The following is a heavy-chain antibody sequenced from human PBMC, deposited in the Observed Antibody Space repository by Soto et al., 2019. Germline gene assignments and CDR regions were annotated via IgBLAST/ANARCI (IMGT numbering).Heavy chain of an antibody. CDR1: GSTFSTYA. J-gene: IGHJ3*02. V-gene: IGHV3-23*01. CDR3: AHPRGYGVFDAYDI. Sequence: PGGSLRLSCVASGSTFSTYAMSWVRQAPGKGLEWVSALTPSGGETYYADSVKGRFTISRDNSMNALYLQMNSLRIEDTAVYYCAHPRGYGVFDAYDIWGQGTMVTVSS. CDR2: LTPSGGET. D-gene: IGHD4-17*01.